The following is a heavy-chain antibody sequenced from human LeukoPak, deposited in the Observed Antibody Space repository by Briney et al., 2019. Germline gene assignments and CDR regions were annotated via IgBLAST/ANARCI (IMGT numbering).Heavy chain of an antibody. CDR2: IWYDGSNK. J-gene: IGHJ4*02. D-gene: IGHD2-21*02. CDR1: GFTFSSYG. CDR3: ARESVTDYYFDY. Sequence: PGGSLRLSCAASGFTFSSYGMHWVRQAPGKGLEWVAVIWYDGSNKYYADSVKGRFTISRDNSKNTLYLQMNSLRAEDTAVYYCARESVTDYYFDYWGQGTLVTVSS. V-gene: IGHV3-33*01.